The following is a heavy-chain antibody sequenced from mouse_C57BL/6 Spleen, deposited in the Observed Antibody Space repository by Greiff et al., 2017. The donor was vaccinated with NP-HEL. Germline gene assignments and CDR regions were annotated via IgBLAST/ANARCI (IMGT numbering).Heavy chain of an antibody. J-gene: IGHJ2*01. Sequence: EVKLMESEGGLVQPGSSMKLSCTASGFTFSDYYMAWVRQVPEKGLEWVANINYDGSSTYYLDSLKSRFIISRDNAKNILYLQMSSLKSEDTATYYCAREGREGDFDYWGQGTTLTVSS. CDR2: INYDGSST. V-gene: IGHV5-16*01. CDR1: GFTFSDYY. CDR3: AREGREGDFDY. D-gene: IGHD3-3*01.